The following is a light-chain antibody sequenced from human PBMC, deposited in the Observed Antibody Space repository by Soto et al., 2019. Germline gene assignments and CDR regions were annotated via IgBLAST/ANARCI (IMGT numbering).Light chain of an antibody. CDR1: QGIDKS. CDR2: AAS. V-gene: IGKV1-16*02. CDR3: QQYKSYPYT. Sequence: DIQMTQSPSSLSASVGDRVTITCRASQGIDKSLTWFQQKPGEAPESLIYAASTLQSGGPSKFSGSGSGTDFTLTINSLQPEDFATYYCQQYKSYPYTFGPGTKVEIK. J-gene: IGKJ3*01.